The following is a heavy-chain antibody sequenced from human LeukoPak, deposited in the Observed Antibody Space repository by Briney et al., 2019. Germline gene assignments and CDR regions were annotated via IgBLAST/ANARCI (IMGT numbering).Heavy chain of an antibody. D-gene: IGHD3-22*01. CDR1: GYTFTGYY. CDR2: INPNSGGT. CDR3: ARVAVPYYYDSSGYLTYFDY. V-gene: IGHV1-2*02. J-gene: IGHJ4*02. Sequence: GASVKVSCKASGYTFTGYYMHWVGQAPGQGLEWMGWINPNSGGTNYAQKFQGRVTMTRDTSISTAYMELSRLRSDDTAVYYCARVAVPYYYDSSGYLTYFDYWGQGTLVTVSS.